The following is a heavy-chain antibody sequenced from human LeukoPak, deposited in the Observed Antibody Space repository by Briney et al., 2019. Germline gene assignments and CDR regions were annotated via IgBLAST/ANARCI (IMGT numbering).Heavy chain of an antibody. D-gene: IGHD3/OR15-3a*01. CDR1: GDSVSSNSAA. V-gene: IGHV6-1*01. CDR2: TYYRSKWYN. CDR3: TRSRGLVINY. J-gene: IGHJ4*02. Sequence: SQTLPLTCAISGDSVSSNSAAWNWIRRSPSRGLEWLGRTYYRSKWYNDYAVSVKSRITINPDTSKNQFSLQLNSVTPEDTAVYYCTRSRGLVINYWGQGTLVTVSS.